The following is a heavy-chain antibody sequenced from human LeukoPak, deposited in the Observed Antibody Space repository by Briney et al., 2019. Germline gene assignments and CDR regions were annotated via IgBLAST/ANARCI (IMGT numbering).Heavy chain of an antibody. CDR2: VIPIFGTA. CDR1: GGTFSSYA. V-gene: IGHV1-69*05. CDR3: AREVAGSGDFDY. Sequence: SVKVSCKASGGTFSSYAISWVRQAPGQGLEWMGGVIPIFGTANYAQKFQGRVTITRDTSASTAYMELSSLRSEDTAVYYCAREVAGSGDFDYWGQGTLVTVSS. D-gene: IGHD6-19*01. J-gene: IGHJ4*02.